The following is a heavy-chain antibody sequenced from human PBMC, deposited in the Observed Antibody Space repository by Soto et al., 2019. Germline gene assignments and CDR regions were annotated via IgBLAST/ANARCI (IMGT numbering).Heavy chain of an antibody. D-gene: IGHD3-10*01. V-gene: IGHV4-31*03. CDR2: ISRSGST. CDR3: ARQRPPRGPNYYSFSDFYHGVFDP. J-gene: IGHJ5*02. Sequence: TLSLTCTVSGGSISSATNYWTWIRQPPEKGLEWIGYISRSGSTYFSPSLKSRVSISVDTSTNQFSLRLSSATAADTAVYYCARQRPPRGPNYYSFSDFYHGVFDPWGQGTLVTVSS. CDR1: GGSISSATNY.